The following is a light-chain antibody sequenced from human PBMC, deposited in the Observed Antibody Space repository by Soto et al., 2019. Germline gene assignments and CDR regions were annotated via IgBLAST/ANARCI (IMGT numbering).Light chain of an antibody. CDR1: QDINTW. V-gene: IGKV1D-16*01. CDR3: QQYNIYPLT. Sequence: DVQMTQSPSSLSASVGDRVTITCRASQDINTWLAWYQQKAEKAPKSLIYAASSLQTGVPSRFSGSQSGRDFTLTISSLQPEDSATYYCQQYNIYPLTFGGGTKVEIK. J-gene: IGKJ4*01. CDR2: AAS.